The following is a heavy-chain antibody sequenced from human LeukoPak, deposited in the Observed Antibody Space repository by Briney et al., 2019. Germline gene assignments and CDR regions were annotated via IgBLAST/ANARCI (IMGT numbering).Heavy chain of an antibody. CDR3: ARGLRGYSYGYHDY. CDR1: GGSFSGYY. V-gene: IGHV4-34*01. Sequence: ETLSLTCAVYGGSFSGYYWSWIRQPPGKGLEWIGEINHSGSTNYNPSLKSRVTISVDTSKNQFSLKLSSVTAADTAVYYCARGLRGYSYGYHDYWGQGTLVTVSS. D-gene: IGHD5-18*01. J-gene: IGHJ4*02. CDR2: INHSGST.